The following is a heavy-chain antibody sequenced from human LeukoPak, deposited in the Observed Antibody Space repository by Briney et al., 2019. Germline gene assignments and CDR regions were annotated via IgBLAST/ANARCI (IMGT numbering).Heavy chain of an antibody. CDR1: GYTFTSYD. Sequence: ASVKVSCKASGYTFTSYDINWIRQATGQGHGWMGWMNPNSGNTGYAQIFQGRVTMTRNTSISTAYMELSSLRSEDTAVYYCARGGSGYSSSWPYYYYYGMDVWGQGTTVTVSS. D-gene: IGHD6-13*01. CDR2: MNPNSGNT. V-gene: IGHV1-8*01. J-gene: IGHJ6*02. CDR3: ARGGSGYSSSWPYYYYYGMDV.